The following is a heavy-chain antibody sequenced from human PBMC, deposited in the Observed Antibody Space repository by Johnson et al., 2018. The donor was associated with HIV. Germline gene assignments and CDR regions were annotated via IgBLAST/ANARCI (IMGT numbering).Heavy chain of an antibody. CDR3: ARATVESAFDI. CDR2: ISSSGSTI. Sequence: QEQLVESGGDLVKPGGSLRLSCAASGLIFNDYYMSWIRQAPGKGLEWVSYISSSGSTIYYAASVKGRFTISRDNAKNSLYLQMNSLRAEDTAVYYCARATVESAFDIWGQGTMVTVSS. D-gene: IGHD4-23*01. J-gene: IGHJ3*02. V-gene: IGHV3-11*04. CDR1: GLIFNDYY.